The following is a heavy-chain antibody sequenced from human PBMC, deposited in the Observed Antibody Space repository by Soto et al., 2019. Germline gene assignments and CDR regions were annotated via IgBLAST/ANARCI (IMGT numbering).Heavy chain of an antibody. V-gene: IGHV3-23*01. J-gene: IGHJ6*01. CDR3: ATCPGPSYYYSGLEA. CDR2: ISGSGGST. CDR1: GFTFSSYA. Sequence: GGSLRLSCAASGFTFSSYAMSWVRQAPGKWLEWVSAISGSGGSTYYADSVKGRFTISRDNSKNTLYLQMNSQRAKDPAVYYCATCPGPSYYYSGLEAWGEANT.